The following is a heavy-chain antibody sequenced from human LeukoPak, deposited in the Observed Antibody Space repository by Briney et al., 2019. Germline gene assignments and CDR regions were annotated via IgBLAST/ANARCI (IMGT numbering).Heavy chain of an antibody. CDR1: GGSFSGYY. CDR3: ARAARRDYNY. Sequence: SETLSLTCAVYGGSFSGYYWSWIRQPPGKGLEWIGEINHSGSTNYNPSLKSRVTISVDTSKNQFSLRLSSVTAADTAVYYCARAARRDYNYWGQGTLVTVSS. CDR2: INHSGST. D-gene: IGHD3-16*01. J-gene: IGHJ4*02. V-gene: IGHV4-34*01.